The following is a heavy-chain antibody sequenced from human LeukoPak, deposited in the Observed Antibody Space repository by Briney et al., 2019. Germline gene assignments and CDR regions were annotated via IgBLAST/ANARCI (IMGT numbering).Heavy chain of an antibody. CDR2: IYYSGST. Sequence: SQTLSLTCTVSGGSISSGGYYWSRIRQHPGKGLEWIGYIYYSGSTYYNPSLKSRVTISVDTSKNQFSLKLSSVTAADTAVYYCAREVVGAELYYFDYWGQGTLVTVSS. CDR1: GGSISSGGYY. J-gene: IGHJ4*02. D-gene: IGHD2-15*01. V-gene: IGHV4-31*03. CDR3: AREVVGAELYYFDY.